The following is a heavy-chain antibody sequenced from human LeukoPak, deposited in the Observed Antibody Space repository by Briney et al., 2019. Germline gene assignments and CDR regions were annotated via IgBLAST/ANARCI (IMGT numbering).Heavy chain of an antibody. CDR3: ARVYYGSGSYSLDY. CDR1: GYTFTSYG. Sequence: VSVKVSCKASGYTFTSYGISWVRQAPGQGLEWMGWISAYNGNTNYAQKLQGRVTMTADTSTSTAYMELRSLRSDDTAVYYCARVYYGSGSYSLDYWGQGTLVTVSS. J-gene: IGHJ4*02. CDR2: ISAYNGNT. D-gene: IGHD3-10*01. V-gene: IGHV1-18*01.